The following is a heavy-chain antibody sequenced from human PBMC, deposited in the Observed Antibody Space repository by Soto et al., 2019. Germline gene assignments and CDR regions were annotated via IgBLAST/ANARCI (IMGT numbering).Heavy chain of an antibody. D-gene: IGHD3-9*01. CDR3: ARGGPLRYFDCLPNNWFDP. J-gene: IGHJ5*02. Sequence: PSETLSLTRAVYGGSFSGYYWSWVRQPPGKGLEWIGEINHSGSTNYNPSLKSRVTISVDTSKNQFSLKLSSVTAADTAVYYCARGGPLRYFDCLPNNWFDPWGQGTLVTVS. CDR1: GGSFSGYY. CDR2: INHSGST. V-gene: IGHV4-34*01.